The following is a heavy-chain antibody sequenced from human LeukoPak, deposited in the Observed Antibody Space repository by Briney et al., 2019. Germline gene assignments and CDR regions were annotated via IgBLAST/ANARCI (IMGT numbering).Heavy chain of an antibody. CDR3: ARTSYYDSSGYYPDY. V-gene: IGHV1-2*02. Sequence: ASVKVSCKASGYTFTGHYMHWVRQAPGQGLEWMGWINPNSGDTQYAQKFQGRVTMTRDTSITTAYMELTRLGSDDTAVYYCARTSYYDSSGYYPDYWGQGTLVTVSS. D-gene: IGHD3-22*01. CDR2: INPNSGDT. J-gene: IGHJ4*02. CDR1: GYTFTGHY.